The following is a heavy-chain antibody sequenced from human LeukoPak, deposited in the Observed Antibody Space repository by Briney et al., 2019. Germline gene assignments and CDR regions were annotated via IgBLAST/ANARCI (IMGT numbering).Heavy chain of an antibody. Sequence: GGSLRLSCAASGFNFDDYAMPWVRQAPGKGLEWVSGISWNSGNIGYADSVKGRLTISRDNAKDSLYLQMNSLRPEDTALYYCANLHGDYRDYWGQGTLVTVSS. V-gene: IGHV3-9*01. D-gene: IGHD4-17*01. J-gene: IGHJ4*02. CDR2: ISWNSGNI. CDR1: GFNFDDYA. CDR3: ANLHGDYRDY.